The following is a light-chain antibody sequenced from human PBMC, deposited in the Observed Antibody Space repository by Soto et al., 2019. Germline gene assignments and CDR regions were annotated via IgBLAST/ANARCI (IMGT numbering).Light chain of an antibody. CDR2: ADN. V-gene: IGLV1-47*02. J-gene: IGLJ3*02. CDR1: ASNIGTFY. Sequence: QSVLTQPPSASATPGQGVTVSCSGSASNIGTFYVSWYQHLPGTAPKLLIYADNQRPSGVPDRFSGSIDSSSNSASLTISGLKTEDEADYYCQSYDSSNHWVFGGGTKLTVL. CDR3: QSYDSSNHWV.